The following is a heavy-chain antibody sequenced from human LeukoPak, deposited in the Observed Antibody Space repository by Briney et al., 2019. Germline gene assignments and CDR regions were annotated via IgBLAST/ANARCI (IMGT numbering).Heavy chain of an antibody. J-gene: IGHJ6*03. Sequence: ASVKVSCKASGYTFTGYYMHWVRQAPGQGREWMGWINPNSGGTNYAQKFQGRVTMTRDTSISTAYMELSRLRSDDTAVYYCARSVGYDILTGYYGYYYYYMDVWGKGTTVTVSS. D-gene: IGHD3-9*01. CDR1: GYTFTGYY. CDR2: INPNSGGT. CDR3: ARSVGYDILTGYYGYYYYYMDV. V-gene: IGHV1-2*02.